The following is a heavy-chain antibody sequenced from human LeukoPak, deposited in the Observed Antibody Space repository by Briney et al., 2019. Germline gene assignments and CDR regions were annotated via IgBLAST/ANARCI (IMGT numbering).Heavy chain of an antibody. V-gene: IGHV5-51*01. D-gene: IGHD3-16*01. CDR2: IYPGDSDT. CDR3: ARHTGEGSHFQH. CDR1: GYTFTNYW. J-gene: IGHJ1*01. Sequence: GESLKISCKASGYTFTNYWIGWVRQMPGKGLEWMGIIYPGDSDTRYSPSFRGQVIISADKSIRTAYLQWTSLKASDTAMYYCARHTGEGSHFQHWGQGTLVTVSS.